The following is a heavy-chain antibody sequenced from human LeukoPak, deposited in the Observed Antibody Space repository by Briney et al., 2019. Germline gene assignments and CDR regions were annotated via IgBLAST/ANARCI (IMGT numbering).Heavy chain of an antibody. V-gene: IGHV4-31*03. CDR2: IYYSGST. CDR3: ARGGYYDSSGYTSYYFDY. Sequence: PSETLSLTCTVSGGSISSGDYYWSWIRQHPGKGLEWIGYIYYSGSTYYNPSLKSRVTISVDTSKNQFSLKLSSVTAADTAVYYCARGGYYDSSGYTSYYFDYWGQGTLVTVSS. J-gene: IGHJ4*02. D-gene: IGHD3-22*01. CDR1: GGSISSGDYY.